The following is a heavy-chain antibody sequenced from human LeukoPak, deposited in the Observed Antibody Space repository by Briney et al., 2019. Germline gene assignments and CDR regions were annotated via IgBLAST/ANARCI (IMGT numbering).Heavy chain of an antibody. J-gene: IGHJ5*02. CDR3: AKAAGFGELSYYNWFDP. D-gene: IGHD3-10*01. CDR1: GFTFSSYW. V-gene: IGHV3-74*01. Sequence: GGSLSLSCAASGFTFSSYWMHWVRQAPGKGLVWVSRINSDGSSTSYADSVKGRFTISRDNSKNTLYLQMNSLRAEDTAVYYCAKAAGFGELSYYNWFDPWGQGTLVTVSS. CDR2: INSDGSST.